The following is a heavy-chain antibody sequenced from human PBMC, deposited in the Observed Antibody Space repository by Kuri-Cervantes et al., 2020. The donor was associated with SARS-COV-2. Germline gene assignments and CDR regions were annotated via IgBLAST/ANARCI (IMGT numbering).Heavy chain of an antibody. V-gene: IGHV4-59*01. J-gene: IGHJ4*02. D-gene: IGHD2-21*01. Sequence: GSLRLSCSVAGGSISSYYWCWIRQPPGKGLEWIGNIYFTGNTNYNPALGSRVTISIDKPKNQFSLMLGSLTAADTAVYYCARRFGDYGQFDYWGQGTLVTVSS. CDR3: ARRFGDYGQFDY. CDR2: IYFTGNT. CDR1: GGSISSYY.